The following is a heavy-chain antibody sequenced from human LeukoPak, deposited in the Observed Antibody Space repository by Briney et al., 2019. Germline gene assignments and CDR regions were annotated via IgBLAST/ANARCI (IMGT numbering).Heavy chain of an antibody. CDR3: APKTPGIAAEFDY. J-gene: IGHJ4*02. D-gene: IGHD6-13*01. Sequence: GGSLRLSCAASGFTFSSYWMSWVRLAPGKGLEWVANIKQDGSEKYYVDSVKGRFTISRDNAKNSLYLQMNSLRAEDTAVYYCAPKTPGIAAEFDYWGQGTLVTVSS. CDR1: GFTFSSYW. V-gene: IGHV3-7*03. CDR2: IKQDGSEK.